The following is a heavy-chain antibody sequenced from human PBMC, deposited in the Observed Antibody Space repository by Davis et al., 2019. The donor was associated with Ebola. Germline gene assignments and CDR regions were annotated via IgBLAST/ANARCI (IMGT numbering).Heavy chain of an antibody. V-gene: IGHV3-21*01. J-gene: IGHJ3*02. CDR2: ISSSSSYI. CDR1: GFTFSSYS. D-gene: IGHD5-12*01. Sequence: PGGSLRLSCAASGFTFSSYSMNWVRQAPGKGLEWVSSISSSSSYIYYADSVKGRFTISRDNAKNSLYLQMNSLRAEDTAVYYCARGGGYDYDAFDIWGQGTMVTVSS. CDR3: ARGGGYDYDAFDI.